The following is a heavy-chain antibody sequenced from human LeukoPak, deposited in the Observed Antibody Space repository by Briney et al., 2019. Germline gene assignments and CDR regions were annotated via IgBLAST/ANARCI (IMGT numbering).Heavy chain of an antibody. Sequence: SETLSLTCAVYGESFSGYYWSWIRQPPGKGLEWIGEINHSGSTNYNPSLKSRVTISVDTSKNQFSLKLSSVTVADTAVYYCARGRSSAYGGNDYYYYGMDVWGQGTTVTVSS. CDR3: ARGRSSAYGGNDYYYYGMDV. J-gene: IGHJ6*02. V-gene: IGHV4-34*01. CDR1: GESFSGYY. CDR2: INHSGST. D-gene: IGHD4-23*01.